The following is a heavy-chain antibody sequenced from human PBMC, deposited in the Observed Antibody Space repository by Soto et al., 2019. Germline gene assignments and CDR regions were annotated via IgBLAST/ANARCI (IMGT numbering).Heavy chain of an antibody. CDR2: ISAHNGDT. V-gene: IGHV1-18*01. CDR1: GYTFSSFG. CDR3: ARDRGYSPDSFDV. Sequence: ASVKVSCKASGYTFSSFGISWLRQAPGQGLEWMGWISAHNGDTNYAQKLQGRVTMTTDTSTSTVYMDLTSLRSDDTAMYYCARDRGYSPDSFDVWGQGTQVTVSS. J-gene: IGHJ3*01. D-gene: IGHD5-18*01.